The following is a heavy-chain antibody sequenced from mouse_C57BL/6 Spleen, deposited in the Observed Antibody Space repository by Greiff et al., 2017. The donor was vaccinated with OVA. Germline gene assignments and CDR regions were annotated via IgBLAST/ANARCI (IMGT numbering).Heavy chain of an antibody. CDR2: IYPGNSDT. J-gene: IGHJ3*01. Sequence: EVQLQQSGTVLARPGASVKMSCKTSGYTFTSYWMHWVNQRPGQGLEWIGAIYPGNSDTSYNQKFKGKAKLTAVTSASTAYMELSSLTNEDSAVYYCTRALDYDLSWFAYWGQGTLVTVSA. CDR1: GYTFTSYW. V-gene: IGHV1-5*01. D-gene: IGHD2-4*01. CDR3: TRALDYDLSWFAY.